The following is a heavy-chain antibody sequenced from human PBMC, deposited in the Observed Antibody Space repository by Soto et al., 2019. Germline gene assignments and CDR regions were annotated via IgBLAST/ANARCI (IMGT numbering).Heavy chain of an antibody. D-gene: IGHD6-19*01. CDR1: GYTFTGYY. J-gene: IGHJ6*02. CDR2: INPNSGGT. Sequence: EASVKVSCKASGYTFTGYYMHWVRQAPGQGLEWMGWINPNSGGTNYAQKFQGRVTMTRDTSISTAYMELSRLRSDDTAVYYCARGIAVAGSRDNYGMDVWGQGTTVTVSS. CDR3: ARGIAVAGSRDNYGMDV. V-gene: IGHV1-2*02.